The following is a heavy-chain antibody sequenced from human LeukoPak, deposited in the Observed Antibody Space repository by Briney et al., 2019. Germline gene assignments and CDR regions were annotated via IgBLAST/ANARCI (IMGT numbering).Heavy chain of an antibody. CDR3: ARDPGGVVYFDY. D-gene: IGHD2-8*01. V-gene: IGHV3-64D*09. J-gene: IGHJ4*02. Sequence: PGGSLRLSCSASGFTFSSYAMHWVRQAPGKGLEYVSGIISNGGSTYYADSVKGRFTISRDNSKNTVYLQMSSLRTEDTAVYYCARDPGGVVYFDYWGQGTLVTVSS. CDR2: IISNGGST. CDR1: GFTFSSYA.